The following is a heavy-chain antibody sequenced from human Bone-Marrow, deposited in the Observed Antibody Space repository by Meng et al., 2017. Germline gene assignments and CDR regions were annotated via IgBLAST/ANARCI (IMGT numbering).Heavy chain of an antibody. CDR3: ASGYCSGGSCQVGWFDP. D-gene: IGHD2-15*01. CDR1: GGSFSGYY. V-gene: IGHV4-34*01. J-gene: IGHJ5*02. Sequence: QVQHEQLGAVLLKPSETLSLSCAVYGGSFSGYYWSWIRQPPGKGLEWIGEINHSGSTNYNPSLKSRVTISVDTSKNQFSLKLSSVTAADTAVYYCASGYCSGGSCQVGWFDPWGQGTLVTVSS. CDR2: INHSGST.